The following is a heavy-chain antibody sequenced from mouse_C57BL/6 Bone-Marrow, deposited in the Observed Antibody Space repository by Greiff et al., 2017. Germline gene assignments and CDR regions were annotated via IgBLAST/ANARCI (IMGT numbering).Heavy chain of an antibody. CDR2: IDPNSGGT. V-gene: IGHV1-72*01. Sequence: QVQLKQPGAELVKPGASVKLSCKASGYTFTSYWMHWVKQRPGRGLKWIGRIDPNSGGTKYNEKFKSKATLTVDKPSSTAYMQLSSLTSEDSAVYYCARLPIYYYGRGRFDYWGQGTTLTVSS. D-gene: IGHD1-1*01. CDR3: ARLPIYYYGRGRFDY. J-gene: IGHJ2*01. CDR1: GYTFTSYW.